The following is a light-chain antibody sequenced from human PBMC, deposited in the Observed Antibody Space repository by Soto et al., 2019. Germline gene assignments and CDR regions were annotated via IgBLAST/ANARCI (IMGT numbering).Light chain of an antibody. J-gene: IGKJ2*01. CDR3: QQSYNTPYT. V-gene: IGKV1-39*01. Sequence: DIQMTQSPSSLSASVGDRVTITCRASQTISSYLNWYQQKPGKAPKFLIYAASSLQSGVPSRFSGSGSGTDFTLTITSLQPEDFATYYCQQSYNTPYTFGQGTKFEIK. CDR1: QTISSY. CDR2: AAS.